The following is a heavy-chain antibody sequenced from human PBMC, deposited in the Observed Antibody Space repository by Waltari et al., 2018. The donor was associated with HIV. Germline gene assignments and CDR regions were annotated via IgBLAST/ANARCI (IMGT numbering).Heavy chain of an antibody. J-gene: IGHJ4*02. D-gene: IGHD5-12*01. V-gene: IGHV3-11*01. CDR2: INTGGSTK. Sequence: QVQLVESGGGLVKPGGSLRLSCAASGFSFSDYYMSWVRQAPGKGLEWVSYINTGGSTKYYTDSVKGRFTISRDNAKNSLYLQMDNLRGEDTAVYYCARPRYSGYDYPTYFDYWGQGDPVTVSS. CDR3: ARPRYSGYDYPTYFDY. CDR1: GFSFSDYY.